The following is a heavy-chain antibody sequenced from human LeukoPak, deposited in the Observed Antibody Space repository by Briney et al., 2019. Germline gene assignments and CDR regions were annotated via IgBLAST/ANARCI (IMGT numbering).Heavy chain of an antibody. CDR2: ISRSSSYI. CDR1: GFTFSHYS. J-gene: IGHJ4*02. CDR3: ASPPGQDYDILTGYLPY. V-gene: IGHV3-21*01. D-gene: IGHD3-9*01. Sequence: GGSLRLSCAASGFTFSHYSMNWVRQAPGKGLAWVSCISRSSSYIYYADSVKGRFTISRDNAKNSLYLQMNSLRAEDTAVYYCASPPGQDYDILTGYLPYWGQGTLVTVSS.